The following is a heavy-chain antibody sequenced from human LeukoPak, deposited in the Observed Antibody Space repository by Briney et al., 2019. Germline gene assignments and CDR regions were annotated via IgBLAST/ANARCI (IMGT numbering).Heavy chain of an antibody. D-gene: IGHD6-19*01. CDR1: GFTFSSAG. J-gene: IGHJ5*02. V-gene: IGHV3-23*01. CDR3: AADGSGWSRSS. Sequence: GGSLRLSCAASGFTFSSAGMTWVRQAPGKGLEWVSTITFTGLGLYYADSVKGRFTISRDNSKNMVYLQMNSLRAEDTAIYYCAADGSGWSRSSWGQGTLVTVSS. CDR2: ITFTGLGL.